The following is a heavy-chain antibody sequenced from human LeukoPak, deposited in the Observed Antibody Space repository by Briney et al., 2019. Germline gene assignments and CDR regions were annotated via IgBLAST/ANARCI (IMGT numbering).Heavy chain of an antibody. D-gene: IGHD6-6*01. J-gene: IGHJ4*02. CDR1: GFTFSSYA. Sequence: GGSLRPSCAASGFTFSSYARHWVRQAPGKGREGGAVISYDGSNNYYADSVKGRFTISRDNSKNTLYLQMNSLRAEDTAVYYCARDPFEYSSSWMDYWGQGTLVTVSS. CDR3: ARDPFEYSSSWMDY. V-gene: IGHV3-30*04. CDR2: ISYDGSNN.